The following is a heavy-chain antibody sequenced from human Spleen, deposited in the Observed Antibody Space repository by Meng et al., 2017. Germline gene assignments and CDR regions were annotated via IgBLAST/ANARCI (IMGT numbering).Heavy chain of an antibody. V-gene: IGHV3-23*01. Sequence: GGSLRLSCAASEFTFSSYAMSWVRQAPGKGLEWVSLITSSGASAYYADLVKGRFTISRDNFKNTLYLQLNSLRAEDTAVYYCARGGPTILDALDIWGQVTMVTVSS. CDR3: ARGGPTILDALDI. CDR1: EFTFSSYA. D-gene: IGHD1-26*01. CDR2: ITSSGASA. J-gene: IGHJ3*02.